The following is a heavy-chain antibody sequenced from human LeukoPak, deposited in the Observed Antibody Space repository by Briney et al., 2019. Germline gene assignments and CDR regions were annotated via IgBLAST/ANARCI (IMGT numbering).Heavy chain of an antibody. CDR3: AKDRARYGPGSYYDY. D-gene: IGHD3-10*01. CDR2: ISGSGGST. CDR1: GFTFSSYD. V-gene: IGHV3-23*01. Sequence: GGSLRLSCAASGFTFSSYDMSWVRQAPGKGLEWASAISGSGGSTYYADSVKGRFTISRDNSKNTLYVQMNSLRAEDTAVYYCAKDRARYGPGSYYDYWGQGTQVTVSS. J-gene: IGHJ4*02.